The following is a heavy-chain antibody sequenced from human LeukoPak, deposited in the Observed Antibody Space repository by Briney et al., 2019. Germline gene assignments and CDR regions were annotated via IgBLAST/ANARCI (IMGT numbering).Heavy chain of an antibody. J-gene: IGHJ5*02. CDR1: GGSITSSSYY. D-gene: IGHD2-8*01. V-gene: IGHV4-39*07. CDR3: AKNGQSGFSFDP. Sequence: SETLSLTCTVSGGSITSSSYYWGWIRQPPGMGLEWIGEGSDSGGTKFNPSLKSRVTISADTSKNQFSLKLSSVTAADTAVYYCAKNGQSGFSFDPWGQGTLVTVSS. CDR2: GSDSGGT.